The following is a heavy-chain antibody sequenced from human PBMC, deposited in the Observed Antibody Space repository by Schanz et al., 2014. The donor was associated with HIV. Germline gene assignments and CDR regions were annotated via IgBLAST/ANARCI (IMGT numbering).Heavy chain of an antibody. D-gene: IGHD3-10*01. J-gene: IGHJ4*02. CDR1: GFTFTDNY. CDR2: ISVNGATR. V-gene: IGHV3-11*01. CDR3: ARVFGRTYGLPDY. Sequence: VQLLESGGGLEQPGRSLRLSCAASGFTFTDNYMSWIRQAPGKGLDWLSNISVNGATREYADSVKGRFTISRDNARTSLYLQMNSLRAEDTAVYYCARVFGRTYGLPDYWGQGTLVTVSS.